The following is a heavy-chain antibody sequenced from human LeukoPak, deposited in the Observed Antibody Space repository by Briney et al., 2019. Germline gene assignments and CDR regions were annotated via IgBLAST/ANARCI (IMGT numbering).Heavy chain of an antibody. CDR2: ISSSSSYI. CDR1: GFTFSSYS. D-gene: IGHD3-10*02. CDR3: ARVKVFDAEYFQH. Sequence: PGGSLRLSCAASGFTFSSYSMNWVRQAPGKGLEWVSSISSSSSYIYYADSVKGRFTIFRDNAKNSLYLQMNSLRAEDTAVYYCARVKVFDAEYFQHWGQGTLVTVSS. V-gene: IGHV3-21*01. J-gene: IGHJ1*01.